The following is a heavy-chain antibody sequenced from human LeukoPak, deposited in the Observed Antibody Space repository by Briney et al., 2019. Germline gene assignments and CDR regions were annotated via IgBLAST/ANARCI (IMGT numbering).Heavy chain of an antibody. CDR2: INPSGGST. Sequence: ASVKVSCKASGYTFTSYYMHWVRQAPGQGLEWMGIINPSGGSTSYAQKFQGRVTMTRDTSTSTVYMELSSLRSEDTAVYYCVRPPIKGRAAAGTGAFDIWGQGTMVTVSS. CDR3: VRPPIKGRAAAGTGAFDI. V-gene: IGHV1-46*01. CDR1: GYTFTSYY. J-gene: IGHJ3*02. D-gene: IGHD6-13*01.